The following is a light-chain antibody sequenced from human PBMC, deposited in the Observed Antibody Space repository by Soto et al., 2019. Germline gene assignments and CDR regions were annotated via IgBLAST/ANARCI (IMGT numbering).Light chain of an antibody. CDR3: CSYAGSHSYI. V-gene: IGLV2-23*02. Sequence: QSALTQPASVSGSPGQSITISCTGTGGDIGNYNPVSWYRQNPGEAPKLIIYEVNKRPSGISSRLSGSKSGYTAFLTISGLQAEDEADYHCCSYAGSHSYIFGSGTKVTVL. CDR1: GGDIGNYNP. J-gene: IGLJ1*01. CDR2: EVN.